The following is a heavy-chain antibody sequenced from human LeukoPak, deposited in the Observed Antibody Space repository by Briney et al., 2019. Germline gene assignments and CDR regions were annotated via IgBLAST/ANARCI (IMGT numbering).Heavy chain of an antibody. CDR3: VRDYRYGLDF. V-gene: IGHV3-48*02. Sequence: GGSLRLSCAVAGFTFSGYSMNWVRQAPGKGLEWISYIGSGGGPTFYADSVKGRFTISRDNAKNSLHLQMNSLRDEDTAVYYCVRDYRYGLDFWGQGTLVTVSS. CDR2: IGSGGGPT. J-gene: IGHJ4*02. CDR1: GFTFSGYS. D-gene: IGHD5-18*01.